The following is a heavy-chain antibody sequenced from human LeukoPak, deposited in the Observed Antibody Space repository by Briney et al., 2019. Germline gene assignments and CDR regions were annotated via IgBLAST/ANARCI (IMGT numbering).Heavy chain of an antibody. D-gene: IGHD3-10*01. CDR3: ARAAELVLWFGEA. Sequence: SETLSLTCTVSGGSISSSSYYWGWIRQPPGKGLEWIGSTYYSGSTYYNPSLKSRVTISVDTSKNQFSLKLSSVTAADTAVYYCARAAELVLWFGEAWGQGTLVTVSS. V-gene: IGHV4-39*07. CDR2: TYYSGST. CDR1: GGSISSSSYY. J-gene: IGHJ4*02.